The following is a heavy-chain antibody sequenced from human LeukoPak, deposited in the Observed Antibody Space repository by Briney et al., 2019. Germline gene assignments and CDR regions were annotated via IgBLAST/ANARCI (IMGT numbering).Heavy chain of an antibody. CDR3: ARDGLAAAEDYYYYGMDV. V-gene: IGHV3-7*01. CDR2: IKQDGSEK. CDR1: GFTFSNYW. J-gene: IGHJ6*02. D-gene: IGHD6-13*01. Sequence: SGGSLRLSCAASGFTFSNYWMIWVRQAPGKGLEWVASIKQDGSEKQYVGSVRGRFTISRDNAKNVLDLQMNSLTAEDTAVYYCARDGLAAAEDYYYYGMDVWGQGTTVTVSS.